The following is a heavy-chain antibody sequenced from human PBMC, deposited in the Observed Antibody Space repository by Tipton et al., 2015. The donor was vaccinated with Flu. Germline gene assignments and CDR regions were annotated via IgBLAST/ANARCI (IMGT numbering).Heavy chain of an antibody. V-gene: IGHV4-4*02. CDR1: GGSISSSNW. Sequence: TLSLTCAVSGGSISSSNWWSWVRQPPGKGLEWIGEIYHSGSTNYNPSLKSRVTISVGKSKNQFSLKLSSVTAADTAVYYCARDRRARTAAGGVDWGQGTLVTVSS. CDR2: IYHSGST. D-gene: IGHD4-23*01. J-gene: IGHJ4*02. CDR3: ARDRRARTAAGGVD.